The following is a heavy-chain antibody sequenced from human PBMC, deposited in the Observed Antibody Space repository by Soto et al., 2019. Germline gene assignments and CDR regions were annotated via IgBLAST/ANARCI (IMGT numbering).Heavy chain of an antibody. CDR3: ARDYYFGSGSYYNQYDTFDI. CDR2: INTYNGNT. CDR1: GYTFTSFG. J-gene: IGHJ3*02. D-gene: IGHD3-10*01. V-gene: IGHV1-18*01. Sequence: ASVKVSCKASGYTFTSFGISWVRQAPGQGLEWMGWINTYNGNTYYAQKLQGRVTMTTDTSTSTAYVELRSLRSDDTAVYYFARDYYFGSGSYYNQYDTFDIWGQGTMVTVSS.